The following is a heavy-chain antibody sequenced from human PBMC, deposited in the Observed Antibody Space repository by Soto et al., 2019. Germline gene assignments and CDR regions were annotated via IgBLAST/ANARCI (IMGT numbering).Heavy chain of an antibody. V-gene: IGHV4-34*01. D-gene: IGHD3-3*02. CDR3: VRGQPHRITIFEVVIRSYDYGMDV. CDR2: INYRGSS. J-gene: IGHJ6*02. CDR1: GGSFTGYY. Sequence: QVQLQQWGAGLLKPSETLSLTCAVYGGSFTGYYWTWIRQTPGKGLEWIGEINYRGSSYYNPSLGSRISVAVDTSKNQFSLKLRSVPAADTAVYFCVRGQPHRITIFEVVIRSYDYGMDVWGQGTTVTVSS.